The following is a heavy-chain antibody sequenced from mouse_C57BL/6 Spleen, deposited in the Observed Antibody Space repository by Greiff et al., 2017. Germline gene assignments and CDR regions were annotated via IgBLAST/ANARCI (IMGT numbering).Heavy chain of an antibody. Sequence: VQLQQSGPELVKPGASVKIPCKASGYTFTDYNMDWVKQSHGKSLEWIGDINPNNGGTIYNQKFKGKATLTVDKSSSTAYMELRSLTSEDTAVYYGAMDTTGRDAMDYWGQGTSVTVSS. CDR2: INPNNGGT. D-gene: IGHD2-3*01. J-gene: IGHJ4*01. CDR3: AMDTTGRDAMDY. CDR1: GYTFTDYN. V-gene: IGHV1-18*01.